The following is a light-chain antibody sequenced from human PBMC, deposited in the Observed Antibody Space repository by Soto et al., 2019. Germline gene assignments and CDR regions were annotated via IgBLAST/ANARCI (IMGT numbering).Light chain of an antibody. J-gene: IGKJ3*01. Sequence: LTQSPASLSLSPGERATISCRASQSVGISLAWYQHKPGQPPRLLIYDASKKATGIAARFGGSGSGTDFTLPTSSLEPQDFAASYYQQRTNRLCTFGHGTKVDIK. CDR2: DAS. V-gene: IGKV3-11*01. CDR3: QQRTNRLCT. CDR1: QSVGIS.